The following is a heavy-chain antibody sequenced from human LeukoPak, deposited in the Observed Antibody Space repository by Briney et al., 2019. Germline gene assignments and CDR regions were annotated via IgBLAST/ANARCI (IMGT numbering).Heavy chain of an antibody. V-gene: IGHV1-8*01. CDR3: ARGTDTINCSGGSCYSYYFDY. J-gene: IGHJ4*02. CDR1: GYTFTSYD. Sequence: ASVKVSCKASGYTFTSYDINWVRQATGQGLEWMGWMNPNSGNTGYAQKFQGRVTMTRNTSISTAYMELSSLRSEDTAVYYCARGTDTINCSGGSCYSYYFDYWGQGTLVTVSS. CDR2: MNPNSGNT. D-gene: IGHD2-15*01.